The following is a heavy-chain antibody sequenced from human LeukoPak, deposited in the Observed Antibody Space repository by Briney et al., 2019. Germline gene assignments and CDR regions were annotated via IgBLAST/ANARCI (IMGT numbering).Heavy chain of an antibody. CDR1: GYTFTGYY. D-gene: IGHD5-18*01. V-gene: IGHV1-2*02. Sequence: ASVKVSCKASGYTFTGYYMHWVRQAPGQGLEWMGWINPNSGGTNYAQKFQGRVTMTRDTSISTAYMELSRMRSDDTAVYYCARDSSYGKVTNFDYWGQGTLVTVSS. CDR2: INPNSGGT. J-gene: IGHJ4*02. CDR3: ARDSSYGKVTNFDY.